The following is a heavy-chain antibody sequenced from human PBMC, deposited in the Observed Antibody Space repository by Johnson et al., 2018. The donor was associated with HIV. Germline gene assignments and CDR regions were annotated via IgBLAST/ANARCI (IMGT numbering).Heavy chain of an antibody. Sequence: MQLVESGGGLVKPGGSLRLSCAASGFTFSNAWMSWVRQAPGKGLEWVGHIKSKTDGGTTEYAAPVKGRFTISRDDSKNTLYLQINSLKTDDTAVYYCTTVRGAFDIWGQGTMVTVSS. J-gene: IGHJ3*02. CDR1: GFTFSNAW. D-gene: IGHD3-16*01. V-gene: IGHV3-15*01. CDR3: TTVRGAFDI. CDR2: IKSKTDGGTT.